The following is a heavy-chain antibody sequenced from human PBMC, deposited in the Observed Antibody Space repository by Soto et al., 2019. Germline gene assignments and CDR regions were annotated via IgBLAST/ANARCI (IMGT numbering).Heavy chain of an antibody. J-gene: IGHJ6*02. CDR1: GFTCISYG. V-gene: IGHV3-30*18. D-gene: IGHD4-4*01. CDR2: ISYDGSNK. CDR3: AKVQYTYGMDV. Sequence: VRVSCAASGFTCISYGMHWVRQAPGKGLEWVAVISYDGSNKYYADSVKGRFTISRDNSKNTLYLQMNSLRAEDTAVYYCAKVQYTYGMDVWGQGTTVPVSS.